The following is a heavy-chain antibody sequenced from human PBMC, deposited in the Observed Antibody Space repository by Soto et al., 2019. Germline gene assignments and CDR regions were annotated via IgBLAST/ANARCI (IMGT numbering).Heavy chain of an antibody. V-gene: IGHV3-23*01. D-gene: IGHD2-21*02. CDR3: TTASVVVTAIGIDY. CDR2: ITSNGDST. J-gene: IGHJ4*02. CDR1: GFDFNKYA. Sequence: LRLSCAAFGFDFNKYAMTWVRQAPGKGLQWVSSITSNGDSTYYADSVKGRFTTSRDNSKNTLYLQMNSLRADDTAVFYCTTASVVVTAIGIDYWGQGTLVTVSS.